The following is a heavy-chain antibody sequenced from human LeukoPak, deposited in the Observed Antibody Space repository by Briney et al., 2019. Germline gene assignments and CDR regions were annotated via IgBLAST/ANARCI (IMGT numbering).Heavy chain of an antibody. V-gene: IGHV3-33*01. J-gene: IGHJ4*02. CDR1: GFTFSNYG. CDR2: IYDDGSRE. Sequence: PGGSLRLSCATSGFTFSNYGMHGVRQAPGKGREWVAVIYDDGSREHFADSVKCRFTISRDNSKNTVVLKMNSLRGEDTAVYYCARDLKSGYVDSWGQGTLVTVSS. D-gene: IGHD3-3*01. CDR3: ARDLKSGYVDS.